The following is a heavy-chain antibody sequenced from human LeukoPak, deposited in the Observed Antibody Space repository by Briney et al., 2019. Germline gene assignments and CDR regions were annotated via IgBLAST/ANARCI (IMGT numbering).Heavy chain of an antibody. CDR1: GYTFTSYD. J-gene: IGHJ4*02. CDR3: ARGLLRSWYYFDY. CDR2: ISTYNGDT. V-gene: IGHV1-18*01. D-gene: IGHD6-13*01. Sequence: GTSVKVSCKASGYTFTSYDITWVRQAPGQGLEWMGWISTYNGDTHYAQKVQGRVTMTTDTSTSTAYMELRSLRSEDTAVFYCARGLLRSWYYFDYWGQGTLVTVSS.